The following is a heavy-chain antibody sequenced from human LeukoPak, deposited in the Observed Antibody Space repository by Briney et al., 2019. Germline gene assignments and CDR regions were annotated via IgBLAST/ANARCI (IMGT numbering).Heavy chain of an antibody. Sequence: GGSLRLSCAASGFTFDDYGMSWVRHAPGKGLEWVSGINWNGCSTVYADSVKGRFTISRDNAKNSLYLQMNSLRAEDTALYYCARNQLPPPYYYYYYMDVWGKGTTVTVSS. V-gene: IGHV3-20*04. D-gene: IGHD2-2*01. CDR3: ARNQLPPPYYYYYYMDV. CDR2: INWNGCST. CDR1: GFTFDDYG. J-gene: IGHJ6*03.